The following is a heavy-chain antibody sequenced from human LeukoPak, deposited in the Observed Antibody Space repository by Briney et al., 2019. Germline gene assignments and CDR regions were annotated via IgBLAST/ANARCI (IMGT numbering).Heavy chain of an antibody. CDR3: ARDWGYYDSSGYYDWFDP. D-gene: IGHD3-22*01. CDR1: GGSISSYY. J-gene: IGHJ5*02. V-gene: IGHV4-4*07. Sequence: SETLSLTCTVSGGSISSYYWSWIRQPAGKGLEWIGRIYTSGSTNYNPSLKSRVTMSVDTSKNQFSLKLSSVTAADTAVYYCARDWGYYDSSGYYDWFDPWGQGTLVTVSS. CDR2: IYTSGST.